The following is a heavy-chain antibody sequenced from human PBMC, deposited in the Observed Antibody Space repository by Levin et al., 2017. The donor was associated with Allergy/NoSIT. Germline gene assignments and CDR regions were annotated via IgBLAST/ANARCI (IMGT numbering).Heavy chain of an antibody. Sequence: PSETLSLTCTVSGGSISSYYWSWIRQPPGKGLEWIGYIYYSGSTNYNPSLKSRVTISVDTSKNQFSLKLSSVTAADTAVYYCALNYDILTGYYYWGQGTLVTVSS. J-gene: IGHJ4*02. CDR2: IYYSGST. CDR1: GGSISSYY. D-gene: IGHD3-9*01. V-gene: IGHV4-59*01. CDR3: ALNYDILTGYYY.